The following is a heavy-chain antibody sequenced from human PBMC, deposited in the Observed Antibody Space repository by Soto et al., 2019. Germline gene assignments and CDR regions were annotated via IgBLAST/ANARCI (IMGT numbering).Heavy chain of an antibody. J-gene: IGHJ4*02. CDR2: INAGNGNT. Sequence: ASVKVSCKASGYTFTSYAMHWVRQAPGQRLEWMGWINAGNGNTKYSQKFQGRVTITRDTSASTAYMELSSLRSEDTAVYYCARDGSGSYYYFDYWGQGTLVTVSS. V-gene: IGHV1-3*01. CDR1: GYTFTSYA. D-gene: IGHD3-10*01. CDR3: ARDGSGSYYYFDY.